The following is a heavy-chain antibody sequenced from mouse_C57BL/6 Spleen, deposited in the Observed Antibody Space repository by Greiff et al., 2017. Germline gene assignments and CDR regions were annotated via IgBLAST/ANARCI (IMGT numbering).Heavy chain of an antibody. CDR1: GFTFSSYA. V-gene: IGHV5-9-1*02. Sequence: EVKLVESGEGLVKPGGSLKLSCAASGFTFSSYAMSWVRQTPETRLAWVAYISSGGDYIYYADTVKGRFTISRDNARNTLYLQRSSLKSEDTAMYYCTRGIYYDYDLYYCDVWGQGTTLTVSS. CDR3: TRGIYYDYDLYYCDV. CDR2: ISSGGDYI. D-gene: IGHD2-4*01. J-gene: IGHJ2*01.